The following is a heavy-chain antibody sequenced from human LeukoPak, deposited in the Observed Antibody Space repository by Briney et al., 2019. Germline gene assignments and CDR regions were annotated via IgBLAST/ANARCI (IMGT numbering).Heavy chain of an antibody. D-gene: IGHD5-18*01. CDR2: ISSSGSTI. CDR1: GFTFSSYE. CDR3: ARQVGYSYGYGESSD. Sequence: GGSLRLSCAASGFTFSSYEMNWVRQAPGKGLEWVSYISSSGSTIYYADSVKGRFTISGDNAKNSLYLQMNSLRAEDTAVYYCARQVGYSYGYGESSDWGQGTLVTVSS. J-gene: IGHJ4*02. V-gene: IGHV3-48*03.